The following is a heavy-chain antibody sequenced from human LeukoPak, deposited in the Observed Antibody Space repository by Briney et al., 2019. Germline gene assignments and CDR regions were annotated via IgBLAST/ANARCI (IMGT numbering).Heavy chain of an antibody. D-gene: IGHD6-13*01. CDR3: AKVEQQLDYYYYGMDV. J-gene: IGHJ6*02. CDR1: GFTFSSYG. CDR2: ISYDGSNK. V-gene: IGHV3-30*18. Sequence: GGSLRLSCAASGFTFSSYGMHWVRQAPGKGLEWVAVISYDGSNKYYAASVKGRFTISRDNSKNTLYLQMNSLRAEDTAVYYCAKVEQQLDYYYYGMDVWGQGTTVTVSS.